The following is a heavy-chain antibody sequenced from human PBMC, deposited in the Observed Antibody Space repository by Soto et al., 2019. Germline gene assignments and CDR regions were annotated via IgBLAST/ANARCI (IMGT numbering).Heavy chain of an antibody. CDR2: MYNTGST. CDR3: ARGEVVALGY. D-gene: IGHD2-15*01. CDR1: GGSISSYY. Sequence: SETLSLTCTVSGGSISSYYWSWIRQPPGKGLEWIGYMYNTGSTIYNPSLKSRVTISVDTSKNQFSLKLNSVTAADTAVYYCARGEVVALGYWGQGTLVTVS. J-gene: IGHJ4*02. V-gene: IGHV4-59*01.